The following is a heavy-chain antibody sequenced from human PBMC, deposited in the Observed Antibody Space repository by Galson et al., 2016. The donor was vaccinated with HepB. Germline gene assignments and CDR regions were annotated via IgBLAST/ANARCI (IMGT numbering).Heavy chain of an antibody. J-gene: IGHJ1*01. D-gene: IGHD3-22*01. CDR2: IKQDGSEK. V-gene: IGHV3-7*03. CDR1: GFTFSTYW. CDR3: AQYYYDSSGYLEYFQH. Sequence: LRLSCAASGFTFSTYWMSWVRQAPGKGLEWVANIKQDGSEKYYVDSVKGRFTISRGNAKNSLYLQMNSLRADDTAVYYCAQYYYDSSGYLEYFQHWGQGTRVTVSS.